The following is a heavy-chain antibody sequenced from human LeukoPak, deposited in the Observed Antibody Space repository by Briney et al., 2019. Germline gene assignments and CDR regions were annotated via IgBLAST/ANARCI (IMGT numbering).Heavy chain of an antibody. D-gene: IGHD3-3*01. Sequence: SETLSLTCTVSGGSISSGDYYWSWIRQPPGKGLEWIGYIYYSGSTYYNPSLKSRVTISVDTSKNQFSLELSSVTAADTAVYYCARMLLRFPTNWFDPWGQGTLVTVSS. J-gene: IGHJ5*02. CDR2: IYYSGST. V-gene: IGHV4-30-4*08. CDR1: GGSISSGDYY. CDR3: ARMLLRFPTNWFDP.